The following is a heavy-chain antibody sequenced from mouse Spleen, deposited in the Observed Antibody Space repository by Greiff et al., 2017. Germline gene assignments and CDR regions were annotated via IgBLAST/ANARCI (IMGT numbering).Heavy chain of an antibody. Sequence: VQLQQSGAELVRPGTSVKVSCKASGYSFTNYLIEWVKQRPGQGLEWIGVINPGSGGTNYNEKFKGKATLTADKSSSTAYMQLSSLTSEDSAVYFCARSRAGTGFAYWGQGTLVTVSA. CDR3: ARSRAGTGFAY. D-gene: IGHD3-3*01. CDR2: INPGSGGT. CDR1: GYSFTNYL. J-gene: IGHJ3*01. V-gene: IGHV1-54*01.